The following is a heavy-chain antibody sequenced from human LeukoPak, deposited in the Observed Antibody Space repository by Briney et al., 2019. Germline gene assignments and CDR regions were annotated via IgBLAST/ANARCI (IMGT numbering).Heavy chain of an antibody. CDR2: IYYSGST. CDR3: ARVAGYSSYWFDP. Sequence: TSETLSLTCTISGGSIRSTGYYWGWIRQPPGKGLEWIGYIYYSGSTNYNPSLKSRVTISVDTSKNQFSLKLSSVTAADTAVYYCARVAGYSSYWFDPWGQGTLVTVSS. V-gene: IGHV4-61*08. J-gene: IGHJ5*02. CDR1: GGSIRSTGYY. D-gene: IGHD6-19*01.